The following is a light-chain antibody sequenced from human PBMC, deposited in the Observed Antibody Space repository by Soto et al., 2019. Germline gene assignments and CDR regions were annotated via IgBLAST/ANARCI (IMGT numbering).Light chain of an antibody. CDR1: QSISSW. CDR2: KAS. CDR3: QQYNSYPWT. J-gene: IGKJ1*01. V-gene: IGKV1-5*03. Sequence: DIQMTQSPSTLSASVGDRVTITCRASQSISSWLAWYQQKPGKAPKLLIYKASSLESGVPSRFSGSGSGTEFTLTISSLQPDDFATYYCQQYNSYPWTFGQATKV.